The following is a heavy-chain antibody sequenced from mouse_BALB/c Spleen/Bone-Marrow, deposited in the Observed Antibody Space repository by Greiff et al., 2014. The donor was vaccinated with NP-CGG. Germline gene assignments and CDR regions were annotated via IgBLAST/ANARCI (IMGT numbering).Heavy chain of an antibody. CDR3: TRDGKGNYDYAMDY. D-gene: IGHD2-1*01. V-gene: IGHV5-6-4*01. CDR1: GFTFSSYT. CDR2: ISSGGSYT. J-gene: IGHJ4*01. Sequence: EVQLVESGGGLVKPGGSLKLSCAASGFTFSSYTMSWVRQTPEKRLEWVATISSGGSYTYYPDSVKGRFTISRDNAKNTLYLQMSSLKAEDTAMYYCTRDGKGNYDYAMDYWGQGTSVPVSS.